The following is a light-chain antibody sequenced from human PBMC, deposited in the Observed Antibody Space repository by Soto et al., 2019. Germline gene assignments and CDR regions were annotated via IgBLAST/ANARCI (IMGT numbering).Light chain of an antibody. Sequence: DIPFTQSPSFLSASLGDRVTITFRASQGISSYLAWYQQKPGKAPKLLIYAASTLQSGVPSRFSGSGSGTEFTLTISSLQPEDFATYYCQQLNSYPLTFGGGTKVDI. J-gene: IGKJ4*01. CDR1: QGISSY. V-gene: IGKV1-9*01. CDR2: AAS. CDR3: QQLNSYPLT.